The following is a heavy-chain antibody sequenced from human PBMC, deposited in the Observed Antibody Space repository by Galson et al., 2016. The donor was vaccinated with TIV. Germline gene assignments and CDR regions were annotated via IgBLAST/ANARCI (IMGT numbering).Heavy chain of an antibody. V-gene: IGHV1-2*02. CDR2: FNPDSGAT. Sequence: SCKASGYIFINYYIHWVRQAPGQGLEWLGWFNPDSGATQYAQKFQGGVTMTRDTSISTAYMELRRLISDDTAVYYCARVNWARAFDYWGQGTQVTVSS. CDR3: ARVNWARAFDY. J-gene: IGHJ4*02. D-gene: IGHD7-27*01. CDR1: GYIFINYY.